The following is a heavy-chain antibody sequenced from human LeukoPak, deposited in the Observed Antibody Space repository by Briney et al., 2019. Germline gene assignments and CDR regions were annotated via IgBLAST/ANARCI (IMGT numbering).Heavy chain of an antibody. J-gene: IGHJ4*02. CDR2: ISSRNSFI. V-gene: IGHV3-21*01. D-gene: IGHD2-15*01. CDR3: ARGDSSRGVDY. Sequence: GGSLRLSCEGSGINFNDYTMNWVRQAPGKGLEWVSSISSRNSFIHYTDSVKGRFTISRDNAKNSLYLQMNSLRAEDTAVYYCARGDSSRGVDYWGQGTLVTVSS. CDR1: GINFNDYT.